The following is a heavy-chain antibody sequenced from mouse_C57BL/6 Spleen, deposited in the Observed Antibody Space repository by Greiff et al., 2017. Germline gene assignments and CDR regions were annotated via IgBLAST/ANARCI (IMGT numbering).Heavy chain of an antibody. Sequence: EVKVVESGGGLVKPGGSLKLSCAASGFTFSSYAMSWVRQTPEKRLEWVATISDGGSYTYYPDNVKGRFTISRDNAKNNLYLQMSHLKSDDTAMYYCARGLYYGSSFYFDYWGQGTTLTVSS. J-gene: IGHJ2*01. CDR2: ISDGGSYT. CDR3: ARGLYYGSSFYFDY. V-gene: IGHV5-4*03. D-gene: IGHD1-1*01. CDR1: GFTFSSYA.